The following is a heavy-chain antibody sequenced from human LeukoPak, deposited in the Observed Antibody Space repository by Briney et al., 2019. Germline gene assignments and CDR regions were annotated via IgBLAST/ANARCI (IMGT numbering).Heavy chain of an antibody. J-gene: IGHJ4*02. V-gene: IGHV4-61*01. Sequence: SETLSLTCTVSGGSVSSGSYYWSWIRQPPGRGLEWFGYIFYSGSTNYNPSLKSRVTISVDTSKNQFSLKLSSVTAADTAVYYCAGGQRQYGYGYYLDYWGQGTLVTVSS. CDR1: GGSVSSGSYY. CDR2: IFYSGST. D-gene: IGHD5-18*01. CDR3: AGGQRQYGYGYYLDY.